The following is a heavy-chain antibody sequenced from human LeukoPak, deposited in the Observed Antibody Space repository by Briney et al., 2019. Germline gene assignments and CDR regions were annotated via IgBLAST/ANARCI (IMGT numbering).Heavy chain of an antibody. CDR3: ARDRGYCSGGSCYSSGNYYYYMDV. CDR1: GGTFSSYT. Sequence: SVKVSCKASGGTFSSYTISWVRQAPGQGLEWRRRIIPIRGIANYAQKFQGRVTITADKSTSTAYMELRSLRSEDTAVYYCARDRGYCSGGSCYSSGNYYYYMDVWGKGTAVTVSS. D-gene: IGHD2-15*01. J-gene: IGHJ6*03. V-gene: IGHV1-69*04. CDR2: IIPIRGIA.